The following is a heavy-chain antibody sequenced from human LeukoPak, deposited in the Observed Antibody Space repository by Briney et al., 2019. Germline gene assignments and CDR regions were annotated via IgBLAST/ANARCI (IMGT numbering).Heavy chain of an antibody. CDR2: IYYSGST. J-gene: IGHJ4*02. D-gene: IGHD2-15*01. CDR1: GGSISSSSYY. V-gene: IGHV4-39*01. CDR3: ATRITPYYFDF. Sequence: SETLSLTCTVSGGSISSSSYYWRWIRQSPGKGLEWIGNIYYSGSTYYNPSLKSRVTISVDTSKNQFSLKLSSVTAADTAVYYCATRITPYYFDFWGQGTLVTVSS.